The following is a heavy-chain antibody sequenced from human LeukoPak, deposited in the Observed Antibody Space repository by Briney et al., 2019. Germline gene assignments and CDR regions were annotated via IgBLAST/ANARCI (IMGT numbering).Heavy chain of an antibody. D-gene: IGHD1-26*01. Sequence: GGSLRFSCAASGFTFSSYGMHWVRQAPGKGLEWVAVIWYDGSNKYYADSVKGRFTISRDNSKNTLYLQMNSLRAEDTAVYYCARESSGSYYVMYYYYYGMDVWGQGTTVTVSS. CDR3: ARESSGSYYVMYYYYYGMDV. CDR1: GFTFSSYG. J-gene: IGHJ6*02. CDR2: IWYDGSNK. V-gene: IGHV3-33*01.